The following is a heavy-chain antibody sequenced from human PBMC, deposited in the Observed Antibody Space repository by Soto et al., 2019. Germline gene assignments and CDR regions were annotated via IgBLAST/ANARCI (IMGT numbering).Heavy chain of an antibody. CDR1: GGSISSYY. D-gene: IGHD3-10*01. CDR3: ARGDYYFASGTYYGFDY. J-gene: IGHJ4*02. Sequence: QVQLQESGPGLVKPSETLSLTCTVSGGSISSYYWSWIRKPPGKGLEWIGYIYYTGSTNYNPSLKSRVTISVDTSKIQFSLELSSVTAADTAVYYCARGDYYFASGTYYGFDYWGQGTLVTVSS. CDR2: IYYTGST. V-gene: IGHV4-59*01.